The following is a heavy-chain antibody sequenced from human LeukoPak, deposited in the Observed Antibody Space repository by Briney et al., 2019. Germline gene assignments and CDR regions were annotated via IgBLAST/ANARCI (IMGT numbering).Heavy chain of an antibody. Sequence: PGGSLRLSCAASGFTFSSYSMNWVRQAPGKGLEWVSSISSSSSYMYYADSVKGRFTISRDNAKNSLYLQMNSLRAEDTAVYYCAREWIQTFDYWGQGTLVTVSS. D-gene: IGHD5-18*01. J-gene: IGHJ4*02. CDR1: GFTFSSYS. V-gene: IGHV3-21*01. CDR2: ISSSSSYM. CDR3: AREWIQTFDY.